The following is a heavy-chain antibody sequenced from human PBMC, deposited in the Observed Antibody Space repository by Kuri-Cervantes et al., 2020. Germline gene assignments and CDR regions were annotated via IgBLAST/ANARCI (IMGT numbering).Heavy chain of an antibody. Sequence: GGSLRLSCAASGFTFDDYAMHWVRQAPGKGLEWVSGISGSGDSTYYAASVRGRFTISRDNSKNTLFLQMNSLRAEDTAVYYCASRLRDAFDIWGQGTMVTVSS. D-gene: IGHD4-17*01. J-gene: IGHJ3*02. V-gene: IGHV3-23*01. CDR1: GFTFDDYA. CDR3: ASRLRDAFDI. CDR2: ISGSGDST.